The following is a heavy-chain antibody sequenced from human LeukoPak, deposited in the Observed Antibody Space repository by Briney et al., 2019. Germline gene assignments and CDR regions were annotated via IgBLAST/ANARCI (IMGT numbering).Heavy chain of an antibody. J-gene: IGHJ6*02. CDR1: GYSFTSYW. CDR2: IDPSDSYT. V-gene: IGHV5-10-1*01. Sequence: GESLKISCKGSGYSFTSYWISWVRQMPGKGLEWMGRIDPSDSYTNYSPSFQGHVTISADKSLSTAYLQWSSLKASDTAMYYCARPGYYYDSRGYPSYYYYGMDVWGQGTTVTVSS. D-gene: IGHD3-22*01. CDR3: ARPGYYYDSRGYPSYYYYGMDV.